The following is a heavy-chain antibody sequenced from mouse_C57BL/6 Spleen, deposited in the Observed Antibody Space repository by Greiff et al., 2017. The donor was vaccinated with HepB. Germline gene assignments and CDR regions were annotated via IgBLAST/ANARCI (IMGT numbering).Heavy chain of an antibody. D-gene: IGHD1-1*01. J-gene: IGHJ2*01. V-gene: IGHV1-80*01. CDR2: IYPGDGDT. CDR1: GYAFSSYW. CDR3: ERGDTTGYFDY. Sequence: QVQLQQSGAELVKPGASVKISCKASGYAFSSYWMNWVKQRPGKGLEWIGQIYPGDGDTNYNGKFKGKATLTADKSSSTAYMQLSSLTSEDSAVYFCERGDTTGYFDYWGQGTTLTVSS.